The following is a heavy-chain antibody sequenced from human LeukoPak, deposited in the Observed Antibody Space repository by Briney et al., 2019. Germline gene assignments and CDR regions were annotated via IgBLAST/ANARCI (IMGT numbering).Heavy chain of an antibody. D-gene: IGHD2-2*01. CDR2: IWHDGSKT. CDR3: AREFWGQYYSSTSCSQLDY. Sequence: GGSLRLSCEASGVTFSRYGMHWVRQAPGKGLEWVALIWHDGSKTHYADSVKGRFTVSRDNSKNTLYLQMNSLRAEDTAVYYCAREFWGQYYSSTSCSQLDYWGQGTLVTVSS. V-gene: IGHV3-33*01. J-gene: IGHJ4*02. CDR1: GVTFSRYG.